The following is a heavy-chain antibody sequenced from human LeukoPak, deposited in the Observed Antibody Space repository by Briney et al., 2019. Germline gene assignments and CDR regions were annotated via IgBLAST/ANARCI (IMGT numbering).Heavy chain of an antibody. V-gene: IGHV3-74*01. Sequence: GGSLRLSCAASGFTFSSYWMHWLRQAPGKWLVWVSRINSDGSSTDYADSVKGRFTISRDNAKNSLYLQMNSLRAEDTAVYYCARCSGVFGSSGYWGQGTLVTVSS. CDR1: GFTFSSYW. D-gene: IGHD6-6*01. CDR2: INSDGSST. J-gene: IGHJ4*02. CDR3: ARCSGVFGSSGY.